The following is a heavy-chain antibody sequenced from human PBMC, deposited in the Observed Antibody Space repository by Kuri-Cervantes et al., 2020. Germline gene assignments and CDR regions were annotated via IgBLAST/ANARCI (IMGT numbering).Heavy chain of an antibody. D-gene: IGHD1-26*01. J-gene: IGHJ3*02. CDR1: GGSISSYY. CDR3: ARIVGALHAFDI. CDR2: IYYSGST. Sequence: SETLSLTCTVSGGSISSYYWSWIRQPPGKGLEWIGYIYYSGSTNYNPSLKSRVTMSVDTSKNQFSLKLSSVTAADTAVYYCARIVGALHAFDIWGQGTMVTVSS. V-gene: IGHV4-59*12.